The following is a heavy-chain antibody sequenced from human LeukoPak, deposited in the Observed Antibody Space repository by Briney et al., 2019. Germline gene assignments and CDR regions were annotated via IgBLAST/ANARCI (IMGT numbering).Heavy chain of an antibody. J-gene: IGHJ5*02. D-gene: IGHD3-16*01. CDR2: IYYSGST. Sequence: SQTLSLTCTVSSGSISNGDYYWSWIRQPPGKGLEWIGYIYYSGSTYYNPSLKSRVTISLDTSKNQFSLKMNSVTAADTAVYYCASYDPLSNWFDPWGQGTLVTVSS. CDR1: SGSISNGDYY. CDR3: ASYDPLSNWFDP. V-gene: IGHV4-30-4*01.